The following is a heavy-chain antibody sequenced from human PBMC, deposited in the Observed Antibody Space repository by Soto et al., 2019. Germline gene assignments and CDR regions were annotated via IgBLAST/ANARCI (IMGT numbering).Heavy chain of an antibody. J-gene: IGHJ6*02. Sequence: GGSLRLSCAASGFTFSSYAMHWVRQAPGKGLEWVAVISYDGGNKYYADSVKGRFTISRDNSKNTLYLQMNSLRAEDTAVYYCARGPVFYDFWSGDYYYGMDVWGQGTTVTVSS. CDR3: ARGPVFYDFWSGDYYYGMDV. CDR1: GFTFSSYA. CDR2: ISYDGGNK. D-gene: IGHD3-3*01. V-gene: IGHV3-30-3*01.